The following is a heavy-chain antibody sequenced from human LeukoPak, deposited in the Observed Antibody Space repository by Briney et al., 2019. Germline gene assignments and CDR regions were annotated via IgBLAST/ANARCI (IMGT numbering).Heavy chain of an antibody. V-gene: IGHV3-7*05. CDR1: GFTFSSYW. CDR3: ARALAGYNRPGGY. Sequence: GSLRLSCAASGFTFSSYWMSWVRQAPGKGLGWVANIKQDGSEKYYVDSVKGRFTISRDNAKNSLYLQMNSLGAEDTAVYYCARALAGYNRPGGYWGQGTLVTVSS. J-gene: IGHJ4*02. D-gene: IGHD5-24*01. CDR2: IKQDGSEK.